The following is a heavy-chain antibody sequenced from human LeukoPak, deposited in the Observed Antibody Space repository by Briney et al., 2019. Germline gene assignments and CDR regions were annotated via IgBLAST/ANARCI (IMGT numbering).Heavy chain of an antibody. V-gene: IGHV1-46*01. J-gene: IGHJ3*02. Sequence: ASVKVSCKASGYTFTTYSIHWVRQAPGQGLEWMGIISPISGGTSYAQKFQGRVTMTRNTSISTAYMELSSLRSEDTAVYYCARDRYSSSWGAFDIWGQGTMVTVSS. D-gene: IGHD6-13*01. CDR3: ARDRYSSSWGAFDI. CDR1: GYTFTTYS. CDR2: ISPISGGT.